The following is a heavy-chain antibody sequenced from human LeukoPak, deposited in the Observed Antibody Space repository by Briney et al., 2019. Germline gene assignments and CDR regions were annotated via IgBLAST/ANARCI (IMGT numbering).Heavy chain of an antibody. J-gene: IGHJ4*02. Sequence: SETLSLTCTVSGGSISSGRYYWGWIRQPPGKGLEWIGSIYYSGSTYYNPSLKSRVTISVDTSKNQFSLKLSSVTAADTAVYYCARRSGYSSVDYWGRGTLVTVSS. CDR1: GGSISSGRYY. V-gene: IGHV4-39*01. D-gene: IGHD5-18*01. CDR2: IYYSGST. CDR3: ARRSGYSSVDY.